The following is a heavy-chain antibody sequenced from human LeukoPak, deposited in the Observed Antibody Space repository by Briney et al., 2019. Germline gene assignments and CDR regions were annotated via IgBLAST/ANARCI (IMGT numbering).Heavy chain of an antibody. Sequence: PSETLSLTCTVSGGSISSSSYYWGWIRQPPGKGLEWIGSIYYSGSTYYNPSLKSRVTISVDTSKNQFSLKLSSVTAADTAVYYCARVKSSGIAFRGRGGSFDYWGQGTLVTVSS. D-gene: IGHD6-13*01. V-gene: IGHV4-39*01. CDR2: IYYSGST. J-gene: IGHJ4*02. CDR3: ARVKSSGIAFRGRGGSFDY. CDR1: GGSISSSSYY.